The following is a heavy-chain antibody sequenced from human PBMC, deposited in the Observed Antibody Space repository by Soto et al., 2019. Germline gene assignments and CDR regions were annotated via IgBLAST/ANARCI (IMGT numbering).Heavy chain of an antibody. CDR2: IYYSGST. V-gene: IGHV4-59*08. Sequence: PSETLSLTCTVSGGSISSYYWSWIRQPPGKGLEWIGYIYYSGSTNYNPSLKSRVTISVDTSKNQFSLKLSSVTAADTAVYYRARHSSGWYNWFDPWGQGTLVTVSS. J-gene: IGHJ5*02. CDR3: ARHSSGWYNWFDP. D-gene: IGHD6-19*01. CDR1: GGSISSYY.